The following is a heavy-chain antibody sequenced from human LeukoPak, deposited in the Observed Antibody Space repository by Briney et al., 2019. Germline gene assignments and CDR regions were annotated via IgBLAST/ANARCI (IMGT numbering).Heavy chain of an antibody. CDR3: ARASIAASGYYFDY. D-gene: IGHD6-6*01. J-gene: IGHJ4*02. CDR2: ICSGGST. V-gene: IGHV3-66*02. CDR1: GFTVSTNY. Sequence: PGGSLRLSCAASGFTVSTNYMTWVRQAPGKGLEWVSVICSGGSTFYADSVKGRFTISRDNSKNTLYLQMNSLRAEDTAVYYCARASIAASGYYFDYWGQGTLVTVSS.